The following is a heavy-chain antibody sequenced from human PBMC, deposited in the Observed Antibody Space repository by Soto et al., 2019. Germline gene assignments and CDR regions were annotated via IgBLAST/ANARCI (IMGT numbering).Heavy chain of an antibody. CDR3: VRDPTNDYGDDTFDD. D-gene: IGHD4-17*01. CDR2: IIPAYDRT. V-gene: IGHV1-69*06. Sequence: QVLLLQSGSEVKKAGSSVKVSCTASGAAFKSYAIHWVRQAPGQGLEYMGRIIPAYDRTKYAQKFQGRLTLTADIYRSTVDMELSSLRSEDTAVYYCVRDPTNDYGDDTFDDWGQGTKVIVSS. J-gene: IGHJ4*02. CDR1: GAAFKSYA.